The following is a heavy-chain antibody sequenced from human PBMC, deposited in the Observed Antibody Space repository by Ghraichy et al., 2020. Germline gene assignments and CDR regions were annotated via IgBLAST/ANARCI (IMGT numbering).Heavy chain of an antibody. D-gene: IGHD3-9*01. J-gene: IGHJ6*02. Sequence: SQTLSLTCTVSGGSISSYYWSWIRQPPGKGLEWIGYIYYSGSTNYNPSLKSRVTISVDTSKNQFSLKLSSVTAADTAVYYCARSSPPRFDWFDDPYYYYYGMDVWGQGTTVTVSS. CDR1: GGSISSYY. CDR3: ARSSPPRFDWFDDPYYYYYGMDV. V-gene: IGHV4-59*01. CDR2: IYYSGST.